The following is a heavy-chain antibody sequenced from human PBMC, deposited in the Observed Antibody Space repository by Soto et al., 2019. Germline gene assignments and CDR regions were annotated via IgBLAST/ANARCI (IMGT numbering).Heavy chain of an antibody. J-gene: IGHJ4*02. Sequence: LSLTCTVSGGSINNYYRSWIRQPPGKGLEWIGYIYYSGGTNYNPTLKSRVTISVDTSKNQFSLKLSSVTAADTAVYYCARTERWLQDRFDYWGQGTLVTVSS. CDR2: IYYSGGT. D-gene: IGHD5-12*01. CDR1: GGSINNYY. CDR3: ARTERWLQDRFDY. V-gene: IGHV4-59*01.